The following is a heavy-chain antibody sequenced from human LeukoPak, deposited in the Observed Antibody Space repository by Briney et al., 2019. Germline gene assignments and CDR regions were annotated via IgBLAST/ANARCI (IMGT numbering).Heavy chain of an antibody. D-gene: IGHD2-8*01. CDR3: AKVCMLGVYFDY. V-gene: IGHV3-23*01. CDR1: GFTFSSYA. CDR2: ISGSGDKT. Sequence: GGSLRLSCAASGFTFSSYAMSWVRQAPGKGLEWVSAISGSGDKTYYADSVKGRFTISRDSSKNTMYLQMNSLRAKDTAVYYCAKVCMLGVYFDYWGQGTLVTVSS. J-gene: IGHJ4*02.